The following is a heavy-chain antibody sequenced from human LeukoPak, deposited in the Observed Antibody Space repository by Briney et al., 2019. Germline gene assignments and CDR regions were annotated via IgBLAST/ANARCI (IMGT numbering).Heavy chain of an antibody. J-gene: IGHJ4*02. V-gene: IGHV1-18*01. CDR1: GYTFSNYG. Sequence: ASVKVSCKASGYTFSNYGISWVRQAPGQGLEWMGWISAYNGNTNYVQKVQGRITMTTDTPTSTAYMELRSLRSDDTAVYYCARDLRIQESSPTLYYFDYWGQGTLVTVSS. CDR2: ISAYNGNT. CDR3: ARDLRIQESSPTLYYFDY. D-gene: IGHD5-18*01.